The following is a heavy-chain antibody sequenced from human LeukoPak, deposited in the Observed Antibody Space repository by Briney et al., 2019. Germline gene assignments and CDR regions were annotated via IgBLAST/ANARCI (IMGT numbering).Heavy chain of an antibody. CDR3: AKSAAIYYDSSGRFDY. Sequence: PGGSLRLSCAASRFTFSSYGMHWVRQAPGKGLEWVAFIRYDGSKKYYADSVKGRFTISRDNSKNTLYLQMNSLRAEDAAVYYCAKSAAIYYDSSGRFDYWGQGTLVTVSS. V-gene: IGHV3-30*02. CDR2: IRYDGSKK. J-gene: IGHJ4*02. CDR1: RFTFSSYG. D-gene: IGHD3-22*01.